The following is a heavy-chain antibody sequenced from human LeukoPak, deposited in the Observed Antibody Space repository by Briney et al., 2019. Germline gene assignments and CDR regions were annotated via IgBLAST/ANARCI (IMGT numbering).Heavy chain of an antibody. CDR2: IYYSGST. Sequence: SETLSLTCTVSGGSISSSSYYWGWIRQPPGKGLEWIGSIYYSGSTYYNPSLKSRVTISVDTSKNQFSLKLSSVTAADTAVYYCARVGQWLAHNWFDPWGQGTLVTVSS. CDR3: ARVGQWLAHNWFDP. V-gene: IGHV4-39*01. CDR1: GGSISSSSYY. D-gene: IGHD6-19*01. J-gene: IGHJ5*02.